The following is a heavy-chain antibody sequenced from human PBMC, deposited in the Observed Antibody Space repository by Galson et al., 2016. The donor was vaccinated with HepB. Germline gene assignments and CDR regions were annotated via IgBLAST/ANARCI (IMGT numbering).Heavy chain of an antibody. CDR1: GGSISSSNYH. CDR3: ARDAWGGRKSRWSDP. Sequence: ETLSLTCTVSGGSISSSNYHWGWIRQPPGKGLEWIGSIYYTGSTYYNPPLKSRVTISVDTSTNQFSLKLSSVTAAHTAVYYCARDAWGGRKSRWSDPWGQGTMVTVSS. J-gene: IGHJ5*02. CDR2: IYYTGST. V-gene: IGHV4-39*01. D-gene: IGHD7-27*01.